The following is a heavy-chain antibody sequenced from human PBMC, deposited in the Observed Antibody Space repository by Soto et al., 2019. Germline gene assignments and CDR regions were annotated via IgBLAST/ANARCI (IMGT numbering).Heavy chain of an antibody. J-gene: IGHJ4*02. Sequence: QVQLVESGGGVVQPGRSLRLSCAASGFTFSSYGMHWVRQAPGKGLEWVAVIWYDGSNKYYADSVKGRFTISRDNSKNTLYLQMNSLRAEDTAVYYCARALDWVDGNFDYWGQGTLVTVSS. CDR2: IWYDGSNK. V-gene: IGHV3-33*01. D-gene: IGHD2-8*02. CDR1: GFTFSSYG. CDR3: ARALDWVDGNFDY.